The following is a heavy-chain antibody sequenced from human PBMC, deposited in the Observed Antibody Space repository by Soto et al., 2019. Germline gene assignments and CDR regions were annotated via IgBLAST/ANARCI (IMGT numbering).Heavy chain of an antibody. D-gene: IGHD6-19*01. Sequence: EVQILESGGGLIQPGESLRLSCAASGFTFSTYTMSWVRQAPEKGLEWVSSISASGGSTYYADSVKGRFTIFRDNSINPLFLHMSRLRADDTAVYYCASEVAVGLFDYWGQGTLVTVSS. CDR3: ASEVAVGLFDY. CDR1: GFTFSTYT. V-gene: IGHV3-23*01. J-gene: IGHJ4*02. CDR2: ISASGGST.